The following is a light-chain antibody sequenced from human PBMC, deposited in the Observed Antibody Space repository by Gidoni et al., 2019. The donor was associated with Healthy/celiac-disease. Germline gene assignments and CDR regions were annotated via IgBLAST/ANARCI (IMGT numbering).Light chain of an antibody. CDR1: QSISSY. J-gene: IGKJ1*01. Sequence: DIQMTQSPSSLSASVGDRVTITCRASQSISSYLNWYQLKPGKAPTLLIYAASSLQSGVPSSFSGSGSGTDFTLTISRLQPLDFATYYCHQSYSTPTFGQGTKVEIK. V-gene: IGKV1-39*01. CDR3: HQSYSTPT. CDR2: AAS.